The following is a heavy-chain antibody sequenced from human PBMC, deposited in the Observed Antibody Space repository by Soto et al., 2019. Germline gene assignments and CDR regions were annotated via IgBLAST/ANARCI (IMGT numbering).Heavy chain of an antibody. Sequence: QLQLQESGPGLVKPSETLSLTCTVSGGSISSSSYYWGWIRQPPGKGLEWIGSIYYSGSTYYNPSLKSRVTISVDTSKNQFSLKLSSVTAADTAVYYCARDTGDPYYYGMDVWGQGTTVTVSS. CDR3: ARDTGDPYYYGMDV. V-gene: IGHV4-39*02. J-gene: IGHJ6*02. CDR1: GGSISSSSYY. D-gene: IGHD2-21*02. CDR2: IYYSGST.